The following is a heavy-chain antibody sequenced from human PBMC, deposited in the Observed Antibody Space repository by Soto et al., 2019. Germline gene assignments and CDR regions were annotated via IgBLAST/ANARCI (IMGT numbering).Heavy chain of an antibody. Sequence: PSETLSLTCTVSCGSIISYYWSWIRQPPGKGLEWIGYIYYSGSTNYNPSLKSRVTISVDTSKNQFSLKLSSVTAADTAVYYCARWSSSGGFDYWGQGTLVTVSS. CDR3: ARWSSSGGFDY. CDR1: CGSIISYY. CDR2: IYYSGST. V-gene: IGHV4-59*01. D-gene: IGHD6-6*01. J-gene: IGHJ4*02.